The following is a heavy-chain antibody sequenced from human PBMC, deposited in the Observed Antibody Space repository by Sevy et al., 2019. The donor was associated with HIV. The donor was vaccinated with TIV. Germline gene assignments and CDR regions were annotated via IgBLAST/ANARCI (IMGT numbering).Heavy chain of an antibody. D-gene: IGHD3-16*01. V-gene: IGHV3-11*01. Sequence: GGSLRLSCAASGFSISDYYMSWVRQAPGKGLQWISYISSSGDTIYHADSVKGRFTISRDNAKNSLYLQLNSLRAEDTAVYYCARDHEKDGELGDYYYYAMDVWGRGTTVTVSS. CDR1: GFSISDYY. CDR3: ARDHEKDGELGDYYYYAMDV. CDR2: ISSSGDTI. J-gene: IGHJ6*02.